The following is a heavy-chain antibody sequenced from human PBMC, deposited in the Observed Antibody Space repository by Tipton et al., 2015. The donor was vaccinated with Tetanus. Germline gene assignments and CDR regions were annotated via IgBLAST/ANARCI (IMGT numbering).Heavy chain of an antibody. Sequence: QSGPEVKKPGASVRVSCKASGYRFSGYNLHWVRQAPGQGLEWMGGIIPIFGTANYAQKFQGRVTITADESTSTAYMELSSLRSEDTAVYYCARYPDYYDSSGYYYSFLADWGQGTLVTVSS. J-gene: IGHJ4*02. CDR2: IIPIFGTA. CDR1: GYRFSGYN. CDR3: ARYPDYYDSSGYYYSFLAD. D-gene: IGHD3-22*01. V-gene: IGHV1-69*13.